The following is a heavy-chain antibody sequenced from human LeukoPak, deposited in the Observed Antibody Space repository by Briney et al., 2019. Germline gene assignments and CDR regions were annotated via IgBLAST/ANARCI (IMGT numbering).Heavy chain of an antibody. CDR2: IRYDGSNK. V-gene: IGHV3-30*02. J-gene: IGHJ4*02. D-gene: IGHD6-13*01. Sequence: GGSLRLSCAASGFTCSSYGMHWVRQAPGNGLVWGAFIRYDGSNKYYADSVKGRFTISRDNSKNTLYLQMNSLRAEDTAVYYCAKDQYSSSWYFDYWGQGTLVTVSS. CDR3: AKDQYSSSWYFDY. CDR1: GFTCSSYG.